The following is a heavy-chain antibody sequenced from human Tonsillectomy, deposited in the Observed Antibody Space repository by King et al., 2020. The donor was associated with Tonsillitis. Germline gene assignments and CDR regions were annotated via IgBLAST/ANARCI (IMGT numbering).Heavy chain of an antibody. J-gene: IGHJ4*02. Sequence: LVESGGGLVKPGGSLRLSCAASGFTFSDYYMSWIRQAPGKGLEWVSYISSSSSYTNYADSVKGRFTISRDNAKNSLYLQMNSLRAEDTAVYYCARCQVGGGIAPQLYYFDYWGQGPLVTVSS. V-gene: IGHV3-11*06. CDR3: ARCQVGGGIAPQLYYFDY. CDR1: GFTFSDYY. CDR2: ISSSSSYT. D-gene: IGHD6-13*01.